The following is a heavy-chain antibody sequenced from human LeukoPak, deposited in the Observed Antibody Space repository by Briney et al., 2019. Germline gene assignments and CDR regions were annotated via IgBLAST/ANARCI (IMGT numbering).Heavy chain of an antibody. D-gene: IGHD1-26*01. J-gene: IGHJ4*02. V-gene: IGHV3-30*04. CDR2: ISYDGSNK. CDR1: GFTFSSYA. Sequence: PGGSLRLSCAASGFTFSSYAMHWVRQAPGKGLEWVAVISYDGSNKYYADSVKGRFTISRDNSKNTLYLQMNSLRAEDTAVYYCAKDRDSGSYWGQGTLVTVSS. CDR3: AKDRDSGSY.